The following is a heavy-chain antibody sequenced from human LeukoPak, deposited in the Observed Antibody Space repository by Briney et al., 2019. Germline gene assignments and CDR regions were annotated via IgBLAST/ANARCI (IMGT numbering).Heavy chain of an antibody. Sequence: SETLSLTCTVSGGSISSYYWSWIRQPPGKGLEWIGYIYYSGSTNYNPSLKSRVTISVDTSKNQFSLKLSSVTAADTAAYYCARHVRIAVAGYNWFDPWGQGTLVTVSS. D-gene: IGHD6-19*01. CDR1: GGSISSYY. V-gene: IGHV4-59*08. J-gene: IGHJ5*02. CDR2: IYYSGST. CDR3: ARHVRIAVAGYNWFDP.